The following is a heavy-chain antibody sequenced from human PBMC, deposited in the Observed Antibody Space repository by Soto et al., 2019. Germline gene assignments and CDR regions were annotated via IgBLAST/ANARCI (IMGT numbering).Heavy chain of an antibody. V-gene: IGHV3-30*18. CDR3: AKDRHYDFWSGFFYDS. CDR1: GFTFSSNG. CDR2: ISFEGTNK. J-gene: IGHJ5*01. D-gene: IGHD3-3*01. Sequence: QVQLVESGGGVVQPGRSLRLSCAASGFTFSSNGMHWVRQAPGKGLEWVASISFEGTNKYYGDSVKGRVTISRDNSNDTLYLQMSSLTVEDTAIYYCAKDRHYDFWSGFFYDSWGQGTLVTVHS.